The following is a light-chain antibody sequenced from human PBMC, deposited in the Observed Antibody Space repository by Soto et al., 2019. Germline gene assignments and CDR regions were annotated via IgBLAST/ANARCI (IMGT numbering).Light chain of an antibody. Sequence: DFVMTQSPLSLPVTPGEPASISCRSSQSLLHADGYNYLDWYLQKPGQSPQLLISLASNRASGVPDRFSVSGSGTDFKLKISRVEAEEVGYYYCMQALQSPTCGQGTRLEI. V-gene: IGKV2-28*01. CDR3: MQALQSPT. CDR1: QSLLHADGYNY. J-gene: IGKJ5*01. CDR2: LAS.